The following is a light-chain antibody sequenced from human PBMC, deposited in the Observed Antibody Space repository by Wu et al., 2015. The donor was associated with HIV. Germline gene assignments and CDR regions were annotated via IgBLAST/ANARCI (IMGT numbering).Light chain of an antibody. Sequence: EIVLTQSPATLSLSPGERATLSCRASQSVRSYLAWYQQRPGQSPRLLIYDASNRATGIPARFSGSGSGTEFTLTISRLEPEDFAIYYCQQYGSSPLTFGGGTKVEIK. CDR2: DAS. J-gene: IGKJ4*01. V-gene: IGKV3-20*01. CDR1: QSVRSY. CDR3: QQYGSSPLT.